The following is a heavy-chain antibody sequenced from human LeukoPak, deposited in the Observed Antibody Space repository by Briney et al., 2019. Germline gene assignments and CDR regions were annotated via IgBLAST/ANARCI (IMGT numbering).Heavy chain of an antibody. CDR2: INSNGGST. CDR1: GFTFSSYA. V-gene: IGHV3-64*01. D-gene: IGHD6-13*01. J-gene: IGHJ4*02. Sequence: PGGSLRLSCVASGFTFSSYAMHWVRQTPGKGLEYVSGINSNGGSTHYANSVKGRFTISRDNAKNSMYLQMNSLRAEDTAVYYCARAGYSSSWYSNWGQGTLVTVSS. CDR3: ARAGYSSSWYSN.